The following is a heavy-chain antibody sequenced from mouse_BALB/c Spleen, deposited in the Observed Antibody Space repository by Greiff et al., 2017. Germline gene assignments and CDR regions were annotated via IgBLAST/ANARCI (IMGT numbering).Heavy chain of an antibody. CDR3: ARGLRYAMDY. V-gene: IGHV1S56*01. CDR2: IYPGDGST. Sequence: QVHVKQSGPELVKPGASVKMSCKASGYTFTSYYIHWVKQRPGQGLEWIGWIYPGDGSTKYNEKFKGKTTLTADKSSSTAYMLLSSLTSEDSAIYFCARGLRYAMDYWGQGTSVTGSS. CDR1: GYTFTSYY. D-gene: IGHD2-4*01. J-gene: IGHJ4*01.